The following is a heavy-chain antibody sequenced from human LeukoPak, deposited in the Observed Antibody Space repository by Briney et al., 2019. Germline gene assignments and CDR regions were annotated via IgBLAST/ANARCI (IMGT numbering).Heavy chain of an antibody. D-gene: IGHD6-13*01. CDR1: GFTFSDYY. Sequence: GGSLRHSCAASGFTFSDYYMSWIRQAPGKGLEWVSYISSSSSYTNYADSVKGRFTISRDNAKNSLYLQMNSLRAEDTAVYYCARDIAAAGKDYWGQGTLVTVSS. V-gene: IGHV3-11*06. CDR3: ARDIAAAGKDY. J-gene: IGHJ4*02. CDR2: ISSSSSYT.